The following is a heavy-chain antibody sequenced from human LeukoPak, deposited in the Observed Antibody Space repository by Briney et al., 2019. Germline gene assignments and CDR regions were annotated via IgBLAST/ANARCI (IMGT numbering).Heavy chain of an antibody. Sequence: SETLSLTCTVSGGSISSYYWSWIRQSPGKGLEWIGYIFYSESYNYYNGSTNNNSSLKSRVTKSVDTSKNQFSLKLSSVTAADTAVYYCARGGYYYGSGSLNWFDPWGQGTLVTVSS. V-gene: IGHV4-59*01. CDR1: GGSISSYY. CDR3: ARGGYYYGSGSLNWFDP. D-gene: IGHD3-10*01. J-gene: IGHJ5*02. CDR2: IFYSESYNYYNGST.